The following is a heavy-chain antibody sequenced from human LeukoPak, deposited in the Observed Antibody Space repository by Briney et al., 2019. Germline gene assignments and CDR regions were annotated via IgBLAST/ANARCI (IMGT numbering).Heavy chain of an antibody. CDR3: TRDVPRSSGYPDN. CDR2: IYYSGST. V-gene: IGHV4-31*03. Sequence: SQTLSLTCTVSGGSISSGDYFWSWIRQHPGKGLEWIGFIYYSGSTYYNPSLKSRVAISVDTSKNQFSLTVSSVTAADTAVYYCTRDVPRSSGYPDNWGQGTLVTVSS. CDR1: GGSISSGDYF. J-gene: IGHJ4*02. D-gene: IGHD3-22*01.